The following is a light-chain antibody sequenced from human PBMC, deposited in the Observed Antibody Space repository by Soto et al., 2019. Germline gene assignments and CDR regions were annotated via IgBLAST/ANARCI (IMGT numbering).Light chain of an antibody. V-gene: IGKV1-5*03. CDR3: QQYQGYPLT. J-gene: IGKJ5*01. CDR1: QSISKL. CDR2: KPS. Sequence: DIQMTQSPSTLSASVGDRVTITCRASQSISKLLAWYQQKQGRAPTLLIYKPSTLESGVPSRFSGSGSGTEFSLTISILRPVDSATYYCQQYQGYPLTFGHGTRLEMK.